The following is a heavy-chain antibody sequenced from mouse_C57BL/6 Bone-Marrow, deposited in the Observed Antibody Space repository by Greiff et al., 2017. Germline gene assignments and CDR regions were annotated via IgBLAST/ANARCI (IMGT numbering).Heavy chain of an antibody. J-gene: IGHJ3*01. CDR3: ARSKNWDSWFAY. CDR1: GYAFTNYL. V-gene: IGHV1-54*01. CDR2: INPGSGGT. D-gene: IGHD4-1*01. Sequence: LQESGAELVRPGTSVKVSCKASGYAFTNYLIEWVKQRPGQGLEWIGVINPGSGGTTYNEKFKGKATLTADKSSSTAYMQLSSLTSEDSAVYFCARSKNWDSWFAYWGQGTLVTVSA.